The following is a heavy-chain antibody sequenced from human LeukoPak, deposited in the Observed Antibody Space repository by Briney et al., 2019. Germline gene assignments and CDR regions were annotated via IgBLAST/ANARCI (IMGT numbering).Heavy chain of an antibody. D-gene: IGHD2-15*01. V-gene: IGHV4-34*01. CDR1: GGSFSGYY. CDR2: INHSGST. CDR3: ARAVAGVDY. Sequence: SETLSLTCAVYGGSFSGYYWSWIRQSPGKGLEWIGEINHSGSTNYNPSLKSRVTISVDTSKNQFSLKLSSVTAADTAVYYCARAVAGVDYWGQGTLVTVSS. J-gene: IGHJ4*02.